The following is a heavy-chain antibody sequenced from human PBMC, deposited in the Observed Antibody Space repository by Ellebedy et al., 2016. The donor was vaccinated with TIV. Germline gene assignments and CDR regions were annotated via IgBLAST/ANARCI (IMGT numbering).Heavy chain of an antibody. D-gene: IGHD3-22*01. V-gene: IGHV3-30*04. Sequence: GESLKISCAASGFSFSSYAMHWVRQAPGKGLEWLAVISFDGSKKYHADSVKGRFTISRDNSKNTLYLQMSSLRAEDTAVYYCARDLGGDDRTDYYSVLGAFDFWGQGTMVTVSS. CDR1: GFSFSSYA. CDR3: ARDLGGDDRTDYYSVLGAFDF. CDR2: ISFDGSKK. J-gene: IGHJ3*01.